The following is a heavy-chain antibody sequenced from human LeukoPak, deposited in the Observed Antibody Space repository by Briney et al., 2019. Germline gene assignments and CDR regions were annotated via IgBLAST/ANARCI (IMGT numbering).Heavy chain of an antibody. CDR1: GFTLGTYA. J-gene: IGHJ5*02. Sequence: GGSLRLSCAASGFTLGTYAMSWVRQAPEKGLEWVSATSGSGGTTKYADSVNGRFTISRDNSKNTLYLQMNSLSADDTAVYYCAKAYSTSWYHLAGSWGQGTLVTVSS. D-gene: IGHD6-13*01. CDR3: AKAYSTSWYHLAGS. CDR2: TSGSGGTT. V-gene: IGHV3-23*01.